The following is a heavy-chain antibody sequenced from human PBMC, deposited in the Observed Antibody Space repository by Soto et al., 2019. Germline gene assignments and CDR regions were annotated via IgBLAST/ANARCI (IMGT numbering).Heavy chain of an antibody. Sequence: QVQLVQSGAEVKKPGASVKVSCKASGYTFTSYGISWVRQAPGQWLEWMGWISAYNGDTNYAQKLQGRVTMTTDTSTSTAYMELRGLRSDDTDVHYCARDHLLTLGHWFDPWGQGTLVTVSS. CDR1: GYTFTSYG. V-gene: IGHV1-18*01. J-gene: IGHJ5*02. CDR3: ARDHLLTLGHWFDP. CDR2: ISAYNGDT.